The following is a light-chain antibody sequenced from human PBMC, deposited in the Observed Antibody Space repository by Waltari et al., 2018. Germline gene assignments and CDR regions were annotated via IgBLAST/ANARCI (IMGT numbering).Light chain of an antibody. CDR2: GVS. J-gene: IGKJ2*01. V-gene: IGKV3-20*01. Sequence: EIVLTQSPGPLSLSPGERATLSCRASQSVSSSYLAWYQQKPGQAPRLLIHGVSSRATGIPDRFSGSGSGTDFTLTISRLEPEDFAVYYCQQYGRSWNTFGQGTKLEIK. CDR3: QQYGRSWNT. CDR1: QSVSSSY.